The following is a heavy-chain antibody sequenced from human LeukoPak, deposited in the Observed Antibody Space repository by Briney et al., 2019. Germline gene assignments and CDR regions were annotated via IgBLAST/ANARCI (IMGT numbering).Heavy chain of an antibody. CDR1: GGSISSGSYY. CDR2: IYTSGST. J-gene: IGHJ4*02. V-gene: IGHV4-61*02. D-gene: IGHD2-2*01. Sequence: SETLSLTCTVSGGSISSGSYYWSWIRQPAGKGLEWIGRIYTSGSTNYNPSLKSRVTISVDTSKNQFSLKLSSVTAADTAVYYCARGAGGVPAATAYDYWGQGTLVTVSS. CDR3: ARGAGGVPAATAYDY.